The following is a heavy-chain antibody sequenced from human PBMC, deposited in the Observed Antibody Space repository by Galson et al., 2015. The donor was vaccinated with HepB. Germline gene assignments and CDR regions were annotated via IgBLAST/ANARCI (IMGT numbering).Heavy chain of an antibody. CDR3: ARAVAAGGYYYGMDV. CDR2: ISAHNGNT. Sequence: SVKVSCKAAGYTFSSYGITWVRQAPGQGLQWMGRISAHNGNTNYAQELQGRVTMTTDTSTSTAYMELRSLRSDDTAVYYCARAVAAGGYYYGMDVWGQGTTVTVSS. CDR1: GYTFSSYG. D-gene: IGHD6-13*01. J-gene: IGHJ6*02. V-gene: IGHV1-18*04.